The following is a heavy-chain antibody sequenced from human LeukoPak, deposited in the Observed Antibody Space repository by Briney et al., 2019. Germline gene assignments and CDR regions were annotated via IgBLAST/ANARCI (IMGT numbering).Heavy chain of an antibody. J-gene: IGHJ4*02. Sequence: PSETLSLTCAVSGGSISSGDYYWSWIRQPPGKGLEWIGYIYYNGSTYYNPSLKSRVTISVDTSKNQFSLKLSSVTAADTAVYYCATERGRYCSSTSYYRVGVYWGQGTLVTVSS. CDR1: GGSISSGDYY. V-gene: IGHV4-30-4*08. CDR3: ATERGRYCSSTSYYRVGVY. D-gene: IGHD2-2*02. CDR2: IYYNGST.